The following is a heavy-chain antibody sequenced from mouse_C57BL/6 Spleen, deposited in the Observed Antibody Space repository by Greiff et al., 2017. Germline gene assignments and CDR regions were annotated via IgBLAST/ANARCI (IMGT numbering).Heavy chain of an antibody. Sequence: QVQLQQPGAELVKPGASVKLSCKASGYTFTSYWMHWVKQRPGRGLEWIGRIDPNSGGTKYNEKFKSKATLTVDKPSSTAYMQLSSLTSEDSAVYYCARGYYGQPRGGYAMDYWGQGTSVTVSS. CDR1: GYTFTSYW. D-gene: IGHD2-1*01. CDR2: IDPNSGGT. V-gene: IGHV1-72*01. CDR3: ARGYYGQPRGGYAMDY. J-gene: IGHJ4*01.